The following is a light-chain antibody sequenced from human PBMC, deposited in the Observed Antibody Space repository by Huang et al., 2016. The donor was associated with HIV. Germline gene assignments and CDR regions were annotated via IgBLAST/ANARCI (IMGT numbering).Light chain of an antibody. CDR1: QNINTY. V-gene: IGKV1-39*01. Sequence: DILLTQSPSSLSASVGDRVTITCRASQNINTYLNWYQQKPGQAPNLLIHSASTLQTGVPSRFSGSGSGTDFTLTVNSLQPEDSATYYCQQGYSALITFGQGTRL. CDR3: QQGYSALIT. J-gene: IGKJ5*01. CDR2: SAS.